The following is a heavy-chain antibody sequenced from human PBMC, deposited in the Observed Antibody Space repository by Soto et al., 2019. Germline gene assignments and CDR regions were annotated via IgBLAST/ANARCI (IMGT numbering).Heavy chain of an antibody. CDR3: ARVRSSSWYESYYYYYGMDV. J-gene: IGHJ6*02. D-gene: IGHD6-13*01. Sequence: EVQLVESGGGLVQPGGSLRLSCAASGFTFSSYWMHWVRQAPGKGLVWVSRINSDGSSTSYADSVKGRFTISRDNAKNTLYLQMNSLRAEDTAMYYCARVRSSSWYESYYYYYGMDVWGQGTTVTVSS. CDR2: INSDGSST. V-gene: IGHV3-74*01. CDR1: GFTFSSYW.